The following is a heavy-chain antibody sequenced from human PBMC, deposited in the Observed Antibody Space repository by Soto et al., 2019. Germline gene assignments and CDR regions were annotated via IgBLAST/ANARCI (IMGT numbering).Heavy chain of an antibody. D-gene: IGHD2-8*01. J-gene: IGHJ6*02. CDR1: GFTFSGYG. Sequence: GGSLRLSCAASGFTFSGYGMHWVRQAQGRGLEWAAFISPDGSTKFYPDSVKGRFTVSRDSSKNTLYLQMNSLRAEDTAVYHCAKSLGFCTSAACSPHFYYVMDVWGQGTTFTVSS. CDR2: ISPDGSTK. CDR3: AKSLGFCTSAACSPHFYYVMDV. V-gene: IGHV3-30*18.